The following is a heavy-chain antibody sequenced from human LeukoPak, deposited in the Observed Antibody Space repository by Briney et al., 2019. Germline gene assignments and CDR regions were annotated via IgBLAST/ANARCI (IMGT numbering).Heavy chain of an antibody. Sequence: SETLSLTCAVYGGSFSGYYWSWIRQPPGKGLEWIGEINHSGSTNYNPSLKSRVTISVDTSKNQFSLKLSSVTAADTAVYYCARESYYDSSGWYFDLWGRGTLVTVFS. J-gene: IGHJ2*01. D-gene: IGHD3-22*01. CDR3: ARESYYDSSGWYFDL. V-gene: IGHV4-34*01. CDR1: GGSFSGYY. CDR2: INHSGST.